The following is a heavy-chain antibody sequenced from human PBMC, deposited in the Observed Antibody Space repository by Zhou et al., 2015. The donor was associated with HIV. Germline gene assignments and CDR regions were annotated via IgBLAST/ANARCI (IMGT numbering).Heavy chain of an antibody. CDR3: VRDINKDPQKYFDL. CDR1: GFRFMSFG. D-gene: IGHD1/OR15-1a*01. J-gene: IGHJ4*02. Sequence: VRLVESGGGLVKPGGSLRLSCAASGFRFMSFGMSWVRQPPGKGLEWISHVNYYGTRTSYVDSVKGRFIISRDNQRGRMSLRMNSLTPEDTAVYYCVRDINKDPQKYFDLWGEGVVVTVSS. V-gene: IGHV3-20*04. CDR2: VNYYGTRT.